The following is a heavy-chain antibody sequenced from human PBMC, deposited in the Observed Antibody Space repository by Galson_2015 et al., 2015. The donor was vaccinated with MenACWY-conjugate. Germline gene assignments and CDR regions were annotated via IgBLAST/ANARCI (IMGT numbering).Heavy chain of an antibody. J-gene: IGHJ5*02. D-gene: IGHD2-2*01. CDR1: RFTFSTYW. CDR2: VNSDGRST. Sequence: SLRLSCAASRFTFSTYWMHWVRHAPGKGLVWVSRVNSDGRSTSYADSVKGRFSISRDNAKNTLYLQMNSLRAEDTAVYYCARAYCTCTSWAGSFDPVGQGTLVTVSS. CDR3: ARAYCTCTSWAGSFDP. V-gene: IGHV3-74*01.